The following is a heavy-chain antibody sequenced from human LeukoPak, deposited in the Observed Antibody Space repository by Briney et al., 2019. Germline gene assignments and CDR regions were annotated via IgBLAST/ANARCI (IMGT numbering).Heavy chain of an antibody. Sequence: PSETLSLTCAVSGYSISRGYHWGWIWQPPGKGLEWIGSIHHSGSTYYNSSLKSRVTISVDTSKNQFSLKVSSVTAADTAVYYCARVNWNPDYWGQGTLVTVSS. V-gene: IGHV4-38-2*01. CDR2: IHHSGST. CDR1: GYSISRGYH. CDR3: ARVNWNPDY. D-gene: IGHD1-1*01. J-gene: IGHJ4*02.